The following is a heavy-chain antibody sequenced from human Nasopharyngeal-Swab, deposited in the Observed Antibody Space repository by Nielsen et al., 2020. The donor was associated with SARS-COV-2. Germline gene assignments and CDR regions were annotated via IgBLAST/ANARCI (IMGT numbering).Heavy chain of an antibody. CDR2: ISGSGGST. D-gene: IGHD3-10*01. CDR3: ARDPGRWVRGVYY. V-gene: IGHV3-23*01. J-gene: IGHJ4*02. CDR1: GFTFSSYA. Sequence: LSLTCAASGFTFSSYAMSWVRQAPGKGLEWVSAISGSGGSTYYADSVKGRFTISRDSAKNSLYLQMNSLRAEDTAVYYCARDPGRWVRGVYYWGQGTLVTVSS.